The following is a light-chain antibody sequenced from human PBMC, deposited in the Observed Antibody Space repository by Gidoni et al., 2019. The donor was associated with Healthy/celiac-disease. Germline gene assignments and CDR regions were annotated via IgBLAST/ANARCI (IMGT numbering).Light chain of an antibody. Sequence: QSALTQPRSVSGSPGQSGTISCTGTSSDVGAYKYVSWYQQYPGKDPKVIIFDVNQRPSGVPARFSGSKAGNTAALTISGLQAEDEADYYGCSYAGTDIHYVFGTGTRVTVL. V-gene: IGLV2-11*01. CDR3: CSYAGTDIHYV. CDR2: DVN. CDR1: SSDVGAYKY. J-gene: IGLJ1*01.